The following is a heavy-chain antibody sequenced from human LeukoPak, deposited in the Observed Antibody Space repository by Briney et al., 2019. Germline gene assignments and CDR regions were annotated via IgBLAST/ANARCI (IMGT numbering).Heavy chain of an antibody. CDR1: GFTFTSHS. V-gene: IGHV3-21*01. D-gene: IGHD5-18*01. Sequence: GGSLRLSCAASGFTFTSHSLNWVRQAPGKGLEWVSSISSSSSYIYYADSVKGRFTISRDNAKNSLYLQMNSLRAEDTAVYYCAGKNVDTAMVTTWGQGTLVTVSS. J-gene: IGHJ4*02. CDR3: AGKNVDTAMVTT. CDR2: ISSSSSYI.